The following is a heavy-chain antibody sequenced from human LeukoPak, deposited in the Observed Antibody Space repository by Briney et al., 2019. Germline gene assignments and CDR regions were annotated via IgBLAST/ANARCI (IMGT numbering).Heavy chain of an antibody. CDR3: ARAPLEIVGIDY. J-gene: IGHJ4*02. V-gene: IGHV3-48*01. D-gene: IGHD1-26*01. Sequence: GGSLRLSCAASGFTFGSLGMNWVRQAPGRGLEWVSYISSSGNAIYYAESVKGRFTISRDNARNSWYLQMDSLRVEDTAVYYCARAPLEIVGIDYWGQGTLVTVSS. CDR2: ISSSGNAI. CDR1: GFTFGSLG.